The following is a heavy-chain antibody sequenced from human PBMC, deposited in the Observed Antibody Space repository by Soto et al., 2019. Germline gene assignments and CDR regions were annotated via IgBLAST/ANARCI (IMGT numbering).Heavy chain of an antibody. CDR1: GFTVSSNY. V-gene: IGHV3-53*01. Sequence: VGSLRLSCAASGFTVSSNYVSWVRQAPGKGLEWVSVIYSGGSTYYADSVKGRFTISRDNSKNTLYLQMNSLRAEDTAVYYCARDMIFGVVLGMDVWGQGTTVTVSS. CDR2: IYSGGST. J-gene: IGHJ6*02. D-gene: IGHD3-3*01. CDR3: ARDMIFGVVLGMDV.